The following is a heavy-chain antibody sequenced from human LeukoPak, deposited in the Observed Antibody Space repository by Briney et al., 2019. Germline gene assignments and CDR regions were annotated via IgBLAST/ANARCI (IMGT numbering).Heavy chain of an antibody. D-gene: IGHD3-22*01. CDR3: ASYKYYYDSSGHDAFDI. J-gene: IGHJ3*02. CDR1: GGSISSGGYS. CDR2: IYHSGST. Sequence: SQTLSLTCAVSGGSISSGGYSWSWIRQPPGKGLEWIGYIYHSGSTYYNPSLKSRVTISVDRSKNQFSLKLSSVTAADTAVYYCASYKYYYDSSGHDAFDIWGQGTMVTVSS. V-gene: IGHV4-30-2*01.